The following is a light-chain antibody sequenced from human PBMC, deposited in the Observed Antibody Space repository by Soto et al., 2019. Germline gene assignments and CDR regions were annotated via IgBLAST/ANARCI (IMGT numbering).Light chain of an antibody. CDR1: NSNIGSNT. CDR3: QSYDSSLSGWV. CDR2: TNN. J-gene: IGLJ3*02. Sequence: QSVLTQPPSASGTPGQRVTISCSGSNSNIGSNTVNWYQQLPGTAPKLLIYTNNNRPSGVPDRFSGSKSGTSASLAITGLLAEDEADYYCQSYDSSLSGWVFGGGTKLTVL. V-gene: IGLV1-44*01.